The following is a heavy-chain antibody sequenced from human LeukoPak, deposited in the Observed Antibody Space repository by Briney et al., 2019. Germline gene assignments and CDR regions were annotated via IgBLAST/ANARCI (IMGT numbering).Heavy chain of an antibody. CDR3: ARGSGSSSWHENWYFDL. CDR2: IYTSGST. J-gene: IGHJ2*01. Sequence: SETLSLTCAVSGGSIGSYYWSWIRQPAGKGLEWIGRIYTSGSTNYNPSLKSRVTMSVDTSKNQFSLKLSSVTAADTAVYYCARGSGSSSWHENWYFDLWGRGTLVTVSS. V-gene: IGHV4-4*07. D-gene: IGHD6-13*01. CDR1: GGSIGSYY.